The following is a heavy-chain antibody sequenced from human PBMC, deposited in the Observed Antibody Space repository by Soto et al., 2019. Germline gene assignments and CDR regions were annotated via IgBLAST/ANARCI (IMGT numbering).Heavy chain of an antibody. D-gene: IGHD6-19*01. J-gene: IGHJ4*02. CDR1: GYTFTGYY. CDR2: INPNSGGT. CDR3: ASDRAYSSGWYDY. V-gene: IGHV1-2*04. Sequence: ASVKVSCKASGYTFTGYYMHWVRQAPGQGLEWMGWINPNSGGTNYAQKFQGWVTMTRDTSISTAYMELSRLRSDDTAVYYCASDRAYSSGWYDYWGQGTLVTVSP.